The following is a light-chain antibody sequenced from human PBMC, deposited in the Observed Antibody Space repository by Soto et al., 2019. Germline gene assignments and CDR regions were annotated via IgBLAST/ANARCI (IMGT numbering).Light chain of an antibody. CDR2: DAF. CDR1: QDIKNF. Sequence: DIQMTQSPSSLSASVGDSVTMTCQASQDIKNFLNWYQQKPGKAPKLLIYDAFKLDTGVPSRFSGSGSGTDCTFTISSLQPEDIATYFCQQYDSLPPTVGGGTKVEI. J-gene: IGKJ4*01. CDR3: QQYDSLPPT. V-gene: IGKV1-33*01.